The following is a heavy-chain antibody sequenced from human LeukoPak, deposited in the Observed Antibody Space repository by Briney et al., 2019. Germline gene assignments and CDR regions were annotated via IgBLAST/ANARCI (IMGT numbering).Heavy chain of an antibody. J-gene: IGHJ6*02. D-gene: IGHD3-10*01. CDR3: ARVPSGYYGSGPDYGMDV. Sequence: SETLSLTCTVSGGSISSDSYYWSWIRQPAGKGLEWIGRIYTSGSTNYNPSLKSRVTISVDTSKNQFSLKLSSVTAADTAVYYCARVPSGYYGSGPDYGMDVWGQGTTVTVSS. CDR2: IYTSGST. CDR1: GGSISSDSYY. V-gene: IGHV4-61*02.